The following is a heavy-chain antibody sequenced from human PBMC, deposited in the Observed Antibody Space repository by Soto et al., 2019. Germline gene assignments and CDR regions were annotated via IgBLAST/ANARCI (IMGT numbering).Heavy chain of an antibody. CDR1: GGSISRSSYY. Sequence: PSETLSLTCTVSGGSISRSSYYWGWIRQPPGKGLEWIGSIYYSGSTYYNPSLKSRVTISVDTSKNQFSLKLSSVTAADTAVYYCARDRNIVATIYFDYWGQGTLVTVSS. CDR3: ARDRNIVATIYFDY. D-gene: IGHD5-12*01. CDR2: IYYSGST. J-gene: IGHJ4*02. V-gene: IGHV4-39*02.